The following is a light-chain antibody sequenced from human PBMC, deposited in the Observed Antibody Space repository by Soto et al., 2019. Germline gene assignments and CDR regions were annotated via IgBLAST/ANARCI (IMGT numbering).Light chain of an antibody. Sequence: DIQMTQSPSTLSASAGDRVTITCRASQNITGRLAWYQQKPGKAPNLLIHDASTLKSGVPSRFSGSGSETQFTLTISSLQPDDFATYYCQQFHTFSRTFGRGTKV. CDR1: QNITGR. CDR3: QQFHTFSRT. J-gene: IGKJ1*01. CDR2: DAS. V-gene: IGKV1-5*01.